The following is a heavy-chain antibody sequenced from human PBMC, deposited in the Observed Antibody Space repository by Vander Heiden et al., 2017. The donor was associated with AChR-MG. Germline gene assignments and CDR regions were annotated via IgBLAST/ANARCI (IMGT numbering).Heavy chain of an antibody. CDR3: ARGPPSYYYDSSGYLPLFDY. D-gene: IGHD3-22*01. CDR1: GFTFSSYS. J-gene: IGHJ4*02. CDR2: ISSSSSYI. V-gene: IGHV3-21*01. Sequence: EVQLVESGGGLVTPGGSLRLSCAASGFTFSSYSMNWVRRAPGKGLELVSSISSSSSYIYYADSVKGRFTISRDNAKNSLYLQMNSLRAEDTAVYYCARGPPSYYYDSSGYLPLFDYWGQGTLVTVSS.